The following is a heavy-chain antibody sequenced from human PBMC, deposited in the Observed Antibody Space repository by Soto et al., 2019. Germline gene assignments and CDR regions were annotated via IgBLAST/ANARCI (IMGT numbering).Heavy chain of an antibody. Sequence: PSQTLSLTCAISGDSVSSNSAAWNWIRQSPSRGLEWLGRTYYRSKWYNDYAVSVKSRITINPDTSKNQFSLQLNSVTPEDTAVYYCARGYCISTSCYRYYGMDVWGQGTTVTVS. D-gene: IGHD2-2*02. CDR1: GDSVSSNSAA. V-gene: IGHV6-1*01. CDR2: TYYRSKWYN. CDR3: ARGYCISTSCYRYYGMDV. J-gene: IGHJ6*02.